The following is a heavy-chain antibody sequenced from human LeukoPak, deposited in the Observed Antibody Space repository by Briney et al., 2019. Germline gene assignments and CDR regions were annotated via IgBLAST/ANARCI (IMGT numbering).Heavy chain of an antibody. CDR2: ISSSSSYT. CDR3: ARDGYSSGWYGSEDAFDI. J-gene: IGHJ3*02. D-gene: IGHD6-19*01. Sequence: GGSLRLSCAASGFTFSDYYMSWIRQAPGKGLEWVSYISSSSSYTNYADSVKGQFTISRDNAKNSLYLQMNSLRAEDTAVYYCARDGYSSGWYGSEDAFDIWGQGTMVTVSS. CDR1: GFTFSDYY. V-gene: IGHV3-11*06.